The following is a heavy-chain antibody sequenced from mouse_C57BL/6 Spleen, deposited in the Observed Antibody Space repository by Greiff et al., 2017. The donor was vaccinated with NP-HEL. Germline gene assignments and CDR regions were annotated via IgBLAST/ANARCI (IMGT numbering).Heavy chain of an antibody. D-gene: IGHD1-1*01. Sequence: VQLQQSGAELVRPGASVTLSCKASGYTFTDYEMHWVKQTPVHGLEWIGAIDPATGGTAYNQKFKGKAILTADKSSSTAYMELRSLTSEDSAVYYCTRALPEGNYGGYFEGWGTGTTVT. J-gene: IGHJ1*03. CDR3: TRALPEGNYGGYFEG. CDR2: IDPATGGT. V-gene: IGHV1-15*01. CDR1: GYTFTDYE.